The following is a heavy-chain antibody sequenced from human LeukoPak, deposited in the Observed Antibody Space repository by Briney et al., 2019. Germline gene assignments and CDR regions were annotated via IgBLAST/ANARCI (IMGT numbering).Heavy chain of an antibody. V-gene: IGHV3-23*01. J-gene: IGHJ4*02. CDR2: ISGSGVAT. CDR3: ARGDSSSWSPDF. Sequence: GGSLRLSCAASGFTFSSYAMSWVRQAPGKGLEWVSAISGSGVATHYADSVKGRFTISRDNSKNTLYLQMNSLRAEDTAVYYCARGDSSSWSPDFWGQGTLVTVSS. CDR1: GFTFSSYA. D-gene: IGHD6-13*01.